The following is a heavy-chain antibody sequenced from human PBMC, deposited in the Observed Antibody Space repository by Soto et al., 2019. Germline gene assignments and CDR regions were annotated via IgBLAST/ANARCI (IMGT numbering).Heavy chain of an antibody. Sequence: QVQLQQWGAGLLKPSETLSLTCAVYGGSFSGYYWSWIRQPPGKGLEWIGEINHSGSTNYNPSLKSRVTISVDTSKNQFSLKLSSVTVADTAVYYCARGRSSGYYFDYWGQGTLVTVSS. CDR3: ARGRSSGYYFDY. J-gene: IGHJ4*02. CDR1: GGSFSGYY. CDR2: INHSGST. V-gene: IGHV4-34*01. D-gene: IGHD3-22*01.